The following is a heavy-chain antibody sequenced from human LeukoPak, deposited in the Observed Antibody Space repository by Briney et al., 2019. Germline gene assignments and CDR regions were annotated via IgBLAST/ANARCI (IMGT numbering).Heavy chain of an antibody. CDR2: MYSGDST. CDR3: ARADGDSSWFVH. J-gene: IGHJ5*02. CDR1: GFTVRSNY. Sequence: GGSLRLSCAASGFTVRSNYMNWVRQAPGKGLEWVSVMYSGDSTYYDDSVKGRFTISRDNSRNTLDLQINSLRDEDTGEYYCARADGDSSWFVHWGQGTLVTVSS. D-gene: IGHD3-3*01. V-gene: IGHV3-53*01.